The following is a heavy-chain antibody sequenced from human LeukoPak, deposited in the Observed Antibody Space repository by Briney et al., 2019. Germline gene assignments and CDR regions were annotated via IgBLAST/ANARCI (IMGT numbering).Heavy chain of an antibody. CDR2: IIPIFVIA. CDR1: GVTFSSYA. J-gene: IGHJ4*02. V-gene: IGHV1-69*04. D-gene: IGHD6-19*01. CDR3: ASGDSSGWYAFDY. Sequence: SVKVSCKASGVTFSSYAISCVRQAPGQGLEWMGRIIPIFVIANYAQKFQCRVTITAEKSTRTAYMELSSLRSEDTAVYYCASGDSSGWYAFDYWGQGTLVPVSS.